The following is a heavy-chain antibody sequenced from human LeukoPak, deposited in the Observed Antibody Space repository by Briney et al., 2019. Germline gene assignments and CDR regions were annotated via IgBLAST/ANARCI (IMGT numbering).Heavy chain of an antibody. CDR3: ARVKLASRVFDY. Sequence: SQTLSLTCTVSGGSISSGDCYWSWIRQPPGKGLEWIGYIYYSGSTYYNPSLKSRVTISVDTSKNQFSLKLSSVTAADTAVYYCARVKLASRVFDYWGQGTLVTVSS. V-gene: IGHV4-30-4*01. D-gene: IGHD6-13*01. J-gene: IGHJ4*02. CDR2: IYYSGST. CDR1: GGSISSGDCY.